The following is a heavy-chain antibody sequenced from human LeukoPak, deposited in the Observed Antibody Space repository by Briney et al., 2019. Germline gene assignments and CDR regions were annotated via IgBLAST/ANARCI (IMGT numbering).Heavy chain of an antibody. CDR3: AKDSMSGSNRFDY. D-gene: IGHD2-2*01. Sequence: GGSLRLSCAASGITFGDYAMHWVRQAPGKGLEWVSLISGDGGSTYYADSVKGRFTISRDNSKNSLYLQMNSLGTEDTALYYCAKDSMSGSNRFDYWGQGTPVAVSP. V-gene: IGHV3-43*02. CDR2: ISGDGGST. CDR1: GITFGDYA. J-gene: IGHJ4*02.